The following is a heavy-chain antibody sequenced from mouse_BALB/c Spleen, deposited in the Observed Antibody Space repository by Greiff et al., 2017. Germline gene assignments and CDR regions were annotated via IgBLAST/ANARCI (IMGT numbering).Heavy chain of an antibody. V-gene: IGHV1-87*01. Sequence: QVQLQQSGAELARPGASVTLSCTASGYTFTSYWMQWVQQRPGQGLEWIGAIYPGDGDTRYTQKFTGKATLTADKSSSTAYMQLSSLASEDSAVYYCARGGVRYDKDYWGQGTTLTVSS. D-gene: IGHD2-14*01. CDR1: GYTFTSYW. CDR3: ARGGVRYDKDY. J-gene: IGHJ2*01. CDR2: IYPGDGDT.